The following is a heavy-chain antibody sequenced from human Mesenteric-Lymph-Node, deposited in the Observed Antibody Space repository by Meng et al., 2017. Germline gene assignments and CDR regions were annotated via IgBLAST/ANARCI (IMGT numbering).Heavy chain of an antibody. Sequence: LKLKDSGPGLGKPSGTLSLTCTVSGGPINSSSYYWGWIRQPPGKGLEWIGSIYYSGRTYYNPSLKSRVTISVDTSKNQFSLKLSSVTAADTAVYYCARPIAAAGWFDPWGQGTLVTVSS. J-gene: IGHJ5*02. D-gene: IGHD6-13*01. CDR2: IYYSGRT. V-gene: IGHV4-39*01. CDR1: GGPINSSSYY. CDR3: ARPIAAAGWFDP.